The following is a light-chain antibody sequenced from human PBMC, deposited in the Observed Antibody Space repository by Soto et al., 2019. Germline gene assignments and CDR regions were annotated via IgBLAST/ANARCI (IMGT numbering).Light chain of an antibody. CDR2: RVS. V-gene: IGKV2-30*01. CDR1: QSLVYSDGQTY. Sequence: DIVLTQSPLLLPVTLGQPASISCTSSQSLVYSDGQTYLSWFQQRPGQSPRRLIYRVSNRDTGVPVRFSASGSGTDFTLKISRVEAEDVAVYFCMQAVYRPFTFGPGTKVDIK. CDR3: MQAVYRPFT. J-gene: IGKJ3*01.